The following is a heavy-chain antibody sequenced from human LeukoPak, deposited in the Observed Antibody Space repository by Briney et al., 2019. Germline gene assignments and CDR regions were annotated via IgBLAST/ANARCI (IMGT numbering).Heavy chain of an antibody. V-gene: IGHV4-39*01. J-gene: IGHJ3*02. CDR3: ARPTTGDNGAFEI. CDR2: IYYSGST. Sequence: PSETLSLTCTVSGGSISSRNYYWGWIRQPPGKGLEWIGSIYYSGSTYYNPSLKSRVSISVDTSKNQFSLKLSSVTAADTAVHFCARPTTGDNGAFEIWGQGTMVTVSS. CDR1: GGSISSRNYY. D-gene: IGHD7-27*01.